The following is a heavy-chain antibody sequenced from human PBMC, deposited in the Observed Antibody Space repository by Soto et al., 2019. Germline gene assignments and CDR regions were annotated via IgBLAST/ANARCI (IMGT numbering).Heavy chain of an antibody. CDR3: ARGSMRYSSSWYDY. D-gene: IGHD6-13*01. Sequence: ASVKVSCTASGYTFTGYYMHWVRQAPGQGLEWMGWINPNSGGTNYAQKFQGWVTMTRDTSISTAYMELSRLRSDDTAVYYCARGSMRYSSSWYDYWGQGTLVTVSS. CDR2: INPNSGGT. CDR1: GYTFTGYY. J-gene: IGHJ4*02. V-gene: IGHV1-2*04.